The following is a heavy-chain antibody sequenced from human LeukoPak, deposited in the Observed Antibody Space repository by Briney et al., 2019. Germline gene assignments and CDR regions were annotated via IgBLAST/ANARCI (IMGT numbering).Heavy chain of an antibody. J-gene: IGHJ3*02. CDR2: IKPDGSEK. CDR3: ARGDYYGSGSYYHDAFDI. D-gene: IGHD3-10*01. CDR1: GFTFSSYA. V-gene: IGHV3-7*03. Sequence: AGGSLRLSCAASGFTFSSYAMSWVRQAPGKGLEWVANIKPDGSEKHYVDSVKGRLTIARDNAKNSLFLQMNSLRAEGTAVYYCARGDYYGSGSYYHDAFDIWGQGTMVTVSS.